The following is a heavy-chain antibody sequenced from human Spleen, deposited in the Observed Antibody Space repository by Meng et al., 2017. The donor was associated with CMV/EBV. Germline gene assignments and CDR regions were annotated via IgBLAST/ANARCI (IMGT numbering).Heavy chain of an antibody. V-gene: IGHV6-1*01. Sequence: SNRAAWNWIRRSPSRGLEWLGRTYYRTKWYTDYAVSVKSRITINPDTSKNQFSLQLNSVTPEDTAVYYCARDDLTYYYDSSGYGGWGQVTLVTVSS. J-gene: IGHJ1*01. CDR3: ARDDLTYYYDSSGYGG. CDR2: TYYRTKWYT. D-gene: IGHD3-22*01. CDR1: SNRAA.